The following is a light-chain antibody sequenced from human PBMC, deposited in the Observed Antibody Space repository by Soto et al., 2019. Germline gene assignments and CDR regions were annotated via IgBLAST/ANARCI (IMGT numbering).Light chain of an antibody. V-gene: IGLV8-61*01. Sequence: QAVVTQEPSFSVSPGGTVTLTCGLSSGSVSTNYYPSWYQQTPGQAPRTLVYGTNTRSSGVPDRFSGSILGNKAALTIAGAQADDESDYYCVLYMGSGISVFGGGTQLTV. J-gene: IGLJ2*01. CDR2: GTN. CDR3: VLYMGSGISV. CDR1: SGSVSTNYY.